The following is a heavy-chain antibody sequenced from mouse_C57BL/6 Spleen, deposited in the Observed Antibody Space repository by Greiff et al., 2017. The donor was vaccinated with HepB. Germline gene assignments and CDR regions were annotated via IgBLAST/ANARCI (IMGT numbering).Heavy chain of an antibody. J-gene: IGHJ1*03. CDR2: IDPNSGGT. CDR1: GYTFTSYW. Sequence: QVQLQQPGAELVKPGASVKLSCKASGYTFTSYWMHWVKQRPGRGLEWIGRIDPNSGGTKYNEKFKSKATLTVDKPSSTAYMQLSSLRSEDSAVYDCARSSIYYGSSYGWYFDVWGTGTTVTVSS. D-gene: IGHD1-1*01. CDR3: ARSSIYYGSSYGWYFDV. V-gene: IGHV1-72*01.